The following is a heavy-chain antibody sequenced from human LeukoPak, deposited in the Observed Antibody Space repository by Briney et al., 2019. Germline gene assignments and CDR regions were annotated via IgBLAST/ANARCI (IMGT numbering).Heavy chain of an antibody. V-gene: IGHV3-48*03. CDR3: ARGGATVTSDY. CDR1: GFTLSSYE. J-gene: IGHJ4*02. CDR2: ISSSSDYI. D-gene: IGHD4-17*01. Sequence: PGGSLRLSCAASGFTLSSYEMNWVRQAPGKGLEWVSYISSSSDYIYYADSVKGRFTISRDNAKKSLYLQMNSLRAEDTAVYYCARGGATVTSDYWGQGTLVTVSS.